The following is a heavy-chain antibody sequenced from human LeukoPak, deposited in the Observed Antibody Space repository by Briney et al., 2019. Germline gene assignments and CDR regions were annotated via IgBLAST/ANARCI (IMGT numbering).Heavy chain of an antibody. CDR3: ATATIIGARRRDPFDV. J-gene: IGHJ3*01. CDR1: GHSPHEVS. D-gene: IGHD6-6*01. Sequence: ASVKVSGMVVGHSPHEVSIHWVRQTPGNGLEWMGGFDPGGFKTIYGQNFQGRFTMTDDISTETAYMEMSGLRPEDTAFYYCATATIIGARRRDPFDVWGQGTAVSVSS. V-gene: IGHV1-24*01. CDR2: FDPGGFKT.